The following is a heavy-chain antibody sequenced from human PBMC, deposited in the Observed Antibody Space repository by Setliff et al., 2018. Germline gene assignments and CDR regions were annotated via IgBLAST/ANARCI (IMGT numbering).Heavy chain of an antibody. D-gene: IGHD2-2*01. J-gene: IGHJ3*02. V-gene: IGHV1-18*01. CDR3: ARDLIRWAAAVSDAFDI. CDR1: GYTFSSYG. Sequence: ASVKVSCKASGYTFSSYGISWVRQAPGQGLEWMGWISAYNGNTNYAQKFQGRVTMTTDTSTSTAYMELGSLRSDDTAVYYCARDLIRWAAAVSDAFDIWGQGTMVTVSS. CDR2: ISAYNGNT.